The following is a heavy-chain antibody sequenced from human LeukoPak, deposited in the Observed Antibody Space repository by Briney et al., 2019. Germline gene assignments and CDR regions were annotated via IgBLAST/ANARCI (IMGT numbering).Heavy chain of an antibody. CDR1: GFNFNYYG. D-gene: IGHD6-19*01. CDR3: ARDPEESLAVAHLDY. J-gene: IGHJ4*02. CDR2: IRYDGSNK. Sequence: PGGSLRLSCAASGFNFNYYGMHWVRQAPGKGLEWVAFIRYDGSNKYYADSVKGRFTISRDNSRNTVYLDMNNLRGEDSAVYFCARDPEESLAVAHLDYWGQGTLVTVAS. V-gene: IGHV3-30*02.